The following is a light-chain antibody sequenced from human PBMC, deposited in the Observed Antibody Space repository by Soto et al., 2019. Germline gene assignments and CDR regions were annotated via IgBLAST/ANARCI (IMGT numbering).Light chain of an antibody. CDR3: QQYDTYWK. CDR2: KAS. Sequence: DIQMTQSPSTLSASVGDRVTITCRASQSISYWLAWYQQKPGKAPNLLIYKASSLKSGVPLRFSGSGSGTEFTLTINSLQPDDFATYYCQQYDTYWKFGQGTKVDIK. J-gene: IGKJ1*01. V-gene: IGKV1-5*03. CDR1: QSISYW.